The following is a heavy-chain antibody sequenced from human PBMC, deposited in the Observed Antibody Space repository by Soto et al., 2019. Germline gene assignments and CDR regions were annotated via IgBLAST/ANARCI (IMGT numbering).Heavy chain of an antibody. J-gene: IGHJ6*02. Sequence: TLSLTCTVSGGSIRSGGYYWSWIRQHPGKGLEWIGYIYYSGSTYYNPSLKSRVTISVDTSKDQFSLKLSSVTAADTAVYYCAGTAAAGRYYYGMDVWGQVTTVTVSS. D-gene: IGHD6-13*01. V-gene: IGHV4-31*03. CDR2: IYYSGST. CDR3: AGTAAAGRYYYGMDV. CDR1: GGSIRSGGYY.